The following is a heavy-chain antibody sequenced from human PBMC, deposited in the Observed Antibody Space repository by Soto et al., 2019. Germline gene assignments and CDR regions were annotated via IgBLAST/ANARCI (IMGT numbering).Heavy chain of an antibody. J-gene: IGHJ4*02. CDR3: ARSTMVRGVKYFDY. Sequence: SSETLSLTCPVSGGSISSSSYYWGWIRQPPGKGLEWIGSIYYSGSTYYNPSLKSRVTISVDTSKNQFSLKLSSVTAADTAVYYCARSTMVRGVKYFDYWGQGTLVTVSS. D-gene: IGHD3-10*01. CDR2: IYYSGST. V-gene: IGHV4-39*07. CDR1: GGSISSSSYY.